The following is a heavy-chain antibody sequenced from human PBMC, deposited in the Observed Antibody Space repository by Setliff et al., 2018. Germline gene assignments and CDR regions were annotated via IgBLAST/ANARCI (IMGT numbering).Heavy chain of an antibody. CDR3: ARSGGSASASWFDS. CDR2: IRASSDYI. D-gene: IGHD2-15*01. CDR1: GFIFNTYT. V-gene: IGHV3-21*01. Sequence: GGSLRLSCAASGFIFNTYTMNWVRQAPGQGLEWASSIRASSDYIYYAGSVKGRFIISRDNTKNSLDLQMNSLRVDDTAVYFCARSGGSASASWFDSWGQGTLVTVSS. J-gene: IGHJ5*01.